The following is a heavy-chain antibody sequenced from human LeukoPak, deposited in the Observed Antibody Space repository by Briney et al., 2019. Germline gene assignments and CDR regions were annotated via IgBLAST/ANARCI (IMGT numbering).Heavy chain of an antibody. CDR1: GFTFDDYA. CDR2: ISWNSGSI. V-gene: IGHV3-9*01. D-gene: IGHD3-9*01. CDR3: AKEGLRYFDWLLYGGGDFDY. J-gene: IGHJ4*02. Sequence: GGSLRLSCAASGFTFDDYAMHWVRQAPGKGLEWVSGISWNSGSIGYADSVKGRFTISRDNAKNSLYLQMNSLRAEDTALYYCAKEGLRYFDWLLYGGGDFDYWGQGTLVTASS.